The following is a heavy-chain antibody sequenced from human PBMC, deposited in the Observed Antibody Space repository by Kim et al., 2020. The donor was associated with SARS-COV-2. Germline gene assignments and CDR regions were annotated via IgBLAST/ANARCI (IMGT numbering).Heavy chain of an antibody. Sequence: RGGTSYAQKVRGRVTMTRDTSTSTVYMELRSLRSDDTAVYFCARKELPDFWGQGTLVTVSS. CDR2: RGGT. J-gene: IGHJ4*02. V-gene: IGHV1-46*01. CDR3: ARKELPDF. D-gene: IGHD3-10*01.